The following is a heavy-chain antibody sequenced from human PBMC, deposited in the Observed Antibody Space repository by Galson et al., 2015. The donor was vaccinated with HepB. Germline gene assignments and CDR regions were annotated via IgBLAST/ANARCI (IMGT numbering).Heavy chain of an antibody. Sequence: SLRLSCAASRFTFSTYGMHWVRQAPGKGLEWVAVIRYDGSDKNYADSVKGRFTISRDNSKNTVSLQMNSLKAEDTAVYYCATDKDYYGSGNYYNPEYWGQGTLVTVSS. J-gene: IGHJ4*02. V-gene: IGHV3-33*01. CDR2: IRYDGSDK. CDR1: RFTFSTYG. CDR3: ATDKDYYGSGNYYNPEY. D-gene: IGHD3-10*01.